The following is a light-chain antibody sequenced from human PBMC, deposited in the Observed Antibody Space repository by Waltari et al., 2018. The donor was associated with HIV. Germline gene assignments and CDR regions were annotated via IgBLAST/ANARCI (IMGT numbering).Light chain of an antibody. CDR1: SSNIGSNA. V-gene: IGLV1-44*01. CDR2: SNN. Sequence: QSVLTQPPSASGTPGQGVTISCSGSSSNIGSNAVNWYRQLPGPSPKVLSYSNNQRPSGVPDRFSGSKSGTSASLAISGLQSEDDADYYCAAWDDSLNGLLFGGGTKLTVL. CDR3: AAWDDSLNGLL. J-gene: IGLJ2*01.